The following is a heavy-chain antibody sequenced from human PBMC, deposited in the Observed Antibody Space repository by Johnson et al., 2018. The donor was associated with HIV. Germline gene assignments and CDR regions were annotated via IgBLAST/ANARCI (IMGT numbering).Heavy chain of an antibody. CDR3: ARGDPEWFHAFDI. Sequence: QMQLVESGGGLVQPGGSLRLSCAASGFTFSSYAMHWVRQAPGKGLEWVAVISYDGSNKYYADSVKGRFTISRDNSKNTLYLQMNSLRAEDTAVYYCARGDPEWFHAFDIWGQGTMVTVSS. CDR2: ISYDGSNK. CDR1: GFTFSSYA. J-gene: IGHJ3*02. D-gene: IGHD3-10*01. V-gene: IGHV3-30*04.